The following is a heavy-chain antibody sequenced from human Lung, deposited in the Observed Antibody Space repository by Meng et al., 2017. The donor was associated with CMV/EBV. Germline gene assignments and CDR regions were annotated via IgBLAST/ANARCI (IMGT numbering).Heavy chain of an antibody. V-gene: IGHV4-39*07. D-gene: IGHD3-22*01. CDR3: ARVDYYDSSGYPMTYNWFDP. Sequence: SETLSLXCTVSGGSISSSSYYWGWIRQPPGKGLEWIGSIYYSGSTYYNPSLKSRVTISVDTSKNQFSLKLSSVTAADTAVYYCARVDYYDSSGYPMTYNWFDPWXQGTXVTVSS. CDR1: GGSISSSSYY. CDR2: IYYSGST. J-gene: IGHJ5*02.